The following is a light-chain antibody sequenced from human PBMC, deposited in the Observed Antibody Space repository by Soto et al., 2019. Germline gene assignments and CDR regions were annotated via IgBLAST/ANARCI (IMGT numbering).Light chain of an antibody. V-gene: IGLV4-69*01. J-gene: IGLJ2*01. CDR3: QTWGTGFQV. CDR2: LDNDGSH. Sequence: QLVLTQSPSASASLGASVRLTCTLSSGHSSYAIAWHQQQPEKGPRFLMRLDNDGSHIKGDGIPDRFSGSSSGAERYLTISSLQPDDEADYYCQTWGTGFQVFGGGTKVTVL. CDR1: SGHSSYA.